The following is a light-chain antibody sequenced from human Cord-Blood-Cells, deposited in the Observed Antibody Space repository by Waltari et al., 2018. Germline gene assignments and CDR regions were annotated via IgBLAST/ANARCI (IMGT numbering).Light chain of an antibody. J-gene: IGLJ2*01. CDR3: FSAADNNVV. V-gene: IGLV3-27*01. Sequence: SYELTHPSSVSVSPRQTASITCPGDVLAKKYSRWFQQNPGQGPVLLIYKASERPSGNPERSSGSDSGTTVTLTISGAQVEDEADYYCFSAADNNVVFGGGTNLTVL. CDR1: VLAKKY. CDR2: KAS.